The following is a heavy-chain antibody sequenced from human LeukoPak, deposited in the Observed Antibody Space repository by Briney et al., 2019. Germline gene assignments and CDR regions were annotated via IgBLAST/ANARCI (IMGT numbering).Heavy chain of an antibody. D-gene: IGHD3-22*01. J-gene: IGHJ4*02. CDR2: VNPNSGNT. Sequence: GASVKVSCKASGYTFTSYDINWVRQATGQGLEWMGWVNPNSGNTGYAQKFQGRVTMTRNTATNTVYMDLSSLTSDDTAIYYCARRSDDYDSSAYYHWGLGTLVTVSS. CDR3: ARRSDDYDSSAYYH. V-gene: IGHV1-8*01. CDR1: GYTFTSYD.